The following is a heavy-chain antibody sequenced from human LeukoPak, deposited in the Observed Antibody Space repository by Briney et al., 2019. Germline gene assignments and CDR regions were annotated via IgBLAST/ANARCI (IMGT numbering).Heavy chain of an antibody. Sequence: SETLSLTCSVSGDSIRTDNYFWGWIRQPPGMGLEWIGSISYNGITYYNPSLKSRASVSVDTSKNQFSLNLNSVTAADTAIYYCARRPGHTWDMGNWFDPWGQGTLVTVSS. CDR3: ARRPGHTWDMGNWFDP. V-gene: IGHV4-39*01. J-gene: IGHJ5*02. D-gene: IGHD1-26*01. CDR1: GDSIRTDNYF. CDR2: ISYNGIT.